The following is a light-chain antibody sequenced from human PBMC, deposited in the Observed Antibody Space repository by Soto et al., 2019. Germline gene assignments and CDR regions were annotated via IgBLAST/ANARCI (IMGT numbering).Light chain of an antibody. CDR2: DVS. V-gene: IGLV2-23*02. CDR1: SSDVGSYNL. J-gene: IGLJ3*02. CDR3: CSYAGSTTSWV. Sequence: QSALTQPASVSGSPGQSITISCTVTSSDVGSYNLVSWYQQHADKAPKLMIYDVSKRPSGISNRFSGSKSGSTASLTISGLQAEDEADYYCCSYAGSTTSWVFGGGTKLTVL.